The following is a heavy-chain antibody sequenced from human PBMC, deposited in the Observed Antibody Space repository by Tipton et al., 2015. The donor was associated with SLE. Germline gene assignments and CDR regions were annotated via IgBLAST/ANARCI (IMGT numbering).Heavy chain of an antibody. D-gene: IGHD1-1*01. V-gene: IGHV3-21*01. J-gene: IGHJ2*01. CDR2: ISSSSSYI. CDR1: GFTFSSYS. Sequence: SLRLSCAASGFTFSSYSMNWVRQAPGKGLEWVSSISSSSSYIYYADSVKGRFTISRDNAKNSLYLQMNSLRAEDTAVYYCASPPSNDWYFDLWGRGTLVTVSS. CDR3: ASPPSNDWYFDL.